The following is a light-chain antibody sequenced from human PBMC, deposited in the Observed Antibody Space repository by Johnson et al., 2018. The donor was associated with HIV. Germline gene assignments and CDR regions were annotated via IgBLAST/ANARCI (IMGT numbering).Light chain of an antibody. J-gene: IGLJ1*01. CDR1: SSNIGNNY. V-gene: IGLV1-51*02. Sequence: QSVLSQPPSVSAAPGQKVTISCSGSSSNIGNNYVSWYQQLPRGAPKLLIYENNKRPSGIPDRFSGSKSGTSATLGITGLQTGDEADYYCGTWDSSLSAYVFGTGTKVTVL. CDR3: GTWDSSLSAYV. CDR2: ENN.